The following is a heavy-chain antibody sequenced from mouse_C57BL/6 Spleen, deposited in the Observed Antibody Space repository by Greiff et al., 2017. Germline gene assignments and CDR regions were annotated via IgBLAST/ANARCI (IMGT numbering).Heavy chain of an antibody. V-gene: IGHV3-6*01. CDR2: ISYDGSN. CDR3: ARSYDGYYGWFAY. CDR1: GYSITSGYY. J-gene: IGHJ3*01. D-gene: IGHD2-3*01. Sequence: EVQLQQSGPGLVKPSQSLSLTCSVTGYSITSGYYWNWIRQFPGNKLEWMGYISYDGSNNYNPSLKNRISITRDTSKNQFFLKLNSVTTEDTATYYCARSYDGYYGWFAYWGQGTLVTVSA.